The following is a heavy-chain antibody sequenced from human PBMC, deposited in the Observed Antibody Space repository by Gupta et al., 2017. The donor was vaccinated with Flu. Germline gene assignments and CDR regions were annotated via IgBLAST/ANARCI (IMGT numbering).Heavy chain of an antibody. CDR3: ARDPLVRGIRYFDY. CDR2: INPSTTYT. V-gene: IGHV1-46*01. J-gene: IGHJ4*02. CDR1: GYTFINYC. Sequence: QVQLVHSGTEVKKPGASVKISCKASGYTFINYCIHWVRQAPGQGLEWMGIINPSTTYTDYAQKFQGRVTMTSDTSTSTVYMELSGLRSDDTAVYYCARDPLVRGIRYFDYWGQGTLVTVSS. D-gene: IGHD3-10*01.